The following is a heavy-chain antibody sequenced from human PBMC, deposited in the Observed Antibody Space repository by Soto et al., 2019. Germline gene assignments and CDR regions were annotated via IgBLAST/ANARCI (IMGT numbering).Heavy chain of an antibody. V-gene: IGHV5-10-1*01. CDR3: ARPGSGSYPSHLYYYGMDV. CDR1: GYSFTSYW. CDR2: IDPSDSYT. D-gene: IGHD3-10*01. Sequence: GESLKISCKGSGYSFTSYWISWVRQMPGKGLEWMGRIDPSDSYTNYSPSFQGHVTISADKSISTAYLQWSSLKASDTAMYYCARPGSGSYPSHLYYYGMDVWGQGTTVTVSS. J-gene: IGHJ6*02.